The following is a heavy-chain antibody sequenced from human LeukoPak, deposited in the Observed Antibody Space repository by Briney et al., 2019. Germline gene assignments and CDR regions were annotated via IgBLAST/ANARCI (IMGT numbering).Heavy chain of an antibody. V-gene: IGHV3-23*01. CDR3: AKAPNYYDSSGCWDYFDY. D-gene: IGHD3-22*01. Sequence: GGXXXXXCAASGFTFSSDAMNWVRQAPGKGLEWVSGISNSGSRTFYADSVKGRVTISRDNSKNTLYMQMNRLRVDDTALYYCAKAPNYYDSSGCWDYFDYWGQGSLVTVSS. CDR1: GFTFSSDA. J-gene: IGHJ4*02. CDR2: ISNSGSRT.